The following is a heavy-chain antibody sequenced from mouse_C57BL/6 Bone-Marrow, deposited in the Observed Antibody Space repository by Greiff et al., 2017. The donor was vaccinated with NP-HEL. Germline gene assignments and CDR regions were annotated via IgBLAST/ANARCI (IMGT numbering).Heavy chain of an antibody. CDR2: ISSGSSTI. V-gene: IGHV5-17*01. D-gene: IGHD1-1*01. J-gene: IGHJ4*01. CDR3: ANYYYGSSYDAMDY. Sequence: EVKLMESGGGLVKPGGSLKLSCAASGFTFSDYGMHWVRQAPEKGLEWVAYISSGSSTIYYADTVKGRFTISRDNAKNTLFLQMTSLRSEDTAMYYCANYYYGSSYDAMDYWGQGTSVTVSS. CDR1: GFTFSDYG.